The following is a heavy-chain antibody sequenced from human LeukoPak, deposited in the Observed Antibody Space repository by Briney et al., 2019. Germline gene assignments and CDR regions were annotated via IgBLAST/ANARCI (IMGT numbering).Heavy chain of an antibody. Sequence: SETLSLTCTVSGGSISSYYWSWIRQPPGKGLEWIGEINHSGSTNYNPSLKSRVTISVDTSKNQFSLELSSVTAADTAVYYCARLFPSLASFPYYYYMDVWGKGTTVTVSS. CDR1: GGSISSYY. D-gene: IGHD2/OR15-2a*01. J-gene: IGHJ6*03. CDR3: ARLFPSLASFPYYYYMDV. CDR2: INHSGST. V-gene: IGHV4-34*01.